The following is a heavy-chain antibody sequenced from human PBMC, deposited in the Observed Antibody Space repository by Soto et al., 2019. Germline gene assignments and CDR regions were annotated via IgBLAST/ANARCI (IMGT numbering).Heavy chain of an antibody. CDR2: ISGSGDST. CDR3: AKRTVGWYFDL. V-gene: IGHV3-23*01. D-gene: IGHD4-17*01. Sequence: EVQLLESGGGLVQPGGSLRLSCAASGFTFSSYAMSWVRQAPGKGLEWVSAISGSGDSTYYADSVKGRFTISRDNSKNTQYLQMNSRRAADTAVYDCAKRTVGWYFDLWGRGTLVTVSS. CDR1: GFTFSSYA. J-gene: IGHJ2*01.